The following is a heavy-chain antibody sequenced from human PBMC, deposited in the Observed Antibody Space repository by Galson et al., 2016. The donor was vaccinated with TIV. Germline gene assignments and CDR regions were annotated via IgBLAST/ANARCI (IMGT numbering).Heavy chain of an antibody. Sequence: SLRLSCAASGFSVSDNYINWVRPAPGKGLEWVSIFSNSDYTNYADSGKGRFTISRDNSKNTVYRHMSRLRAEYTAVYYCARERRHCGDNCYLSYYFGMYVWGQGTTVTVSS. D-gene: IGHD2-21*01. CDR2: FSNSDYT. CDR1: GFSVSDNY. CDR3: ARERRHCGDNCYLSYYFGMYV. V-gene: IGHV3-66*03. J-gene: IGHJ6*02.